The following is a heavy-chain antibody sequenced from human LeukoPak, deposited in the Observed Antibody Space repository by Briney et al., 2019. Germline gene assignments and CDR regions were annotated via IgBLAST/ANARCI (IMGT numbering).Heavy chain of an antibody. D-gene: IGHD4-17*01. V-gene: IGHV3-30*02. CDR3: AKEAYGDYSPFDY. J-gene: IGHJ4*02. CDR1: GFIFTSYG. CDR2: IRYDGSNK. Sequence: GGSLRLSCAASGFIFTSYGMHWVRQAPGKGLEWVAFIRYDGSNKYYADSVKGRFTISRDNFKNTLNLQMNSLRAEDTAVYYCAKEAYGDYSPFDYWGQGTLVTVSS.